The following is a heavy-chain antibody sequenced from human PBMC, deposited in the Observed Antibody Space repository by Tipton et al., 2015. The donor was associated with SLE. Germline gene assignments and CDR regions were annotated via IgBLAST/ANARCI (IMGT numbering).Heavy chain of an antibody. CDR1: GFTFSSYT. Sequence: SLRLSCAASGFTFSSYTMNWVRQAPGKGLEWVSSITSSNYIYYADSVKGRFTISRDNAKNSLYLQMDTLRADDTAVYYCVRGEAVTDYWGQGTLVTVSS. CDR2: ITSSNYI. CDR3: VRGEAVTDY. J-gene: IGHJ4*02. D-gene: IGHD6-19*01. V-gene: IGHV3-21*01.